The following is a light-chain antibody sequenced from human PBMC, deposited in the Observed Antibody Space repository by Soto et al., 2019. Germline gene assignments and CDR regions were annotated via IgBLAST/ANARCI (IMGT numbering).Light chain of an antibody. CDR3: QQYNSWPPSST. V-gene: IGKV3-15*01. Sequence: ERVMTQSPATLSVSPGERATLSCRASESVRTNLAWYQQRPGQSPRLLIYGASTRASGVPARFSGSGSGTEFTLTISSLQSEYFAVYYCQQYNSWPPSSTFCQGTRLDIK. CDR1: ESVRTN. J-gene: IGKJ5*01. CDR2: GAS.